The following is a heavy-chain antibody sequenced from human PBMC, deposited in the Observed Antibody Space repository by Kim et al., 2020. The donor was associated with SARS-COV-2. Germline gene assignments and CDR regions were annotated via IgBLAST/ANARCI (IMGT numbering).Heavy chain of an antibody. V-gene: IGHV1-69*06. CDR3: ASEDGLRGGGAYYFDY. Sequence: SVKVSCKASGGTFSSYAISWVRQAPGQGLEWMGGIIPIFGTANYAQKFQGRVTITADKSTSTAYMELSSLRSEDTAVYYCASEDGLRGGGAYYFDYWGQGPLVTVSS. J-gene: IGHJ4*02. D-gene: IGHD4-17*01. CDR2: IIPIFGTA. CDR1: GGTFSSYA.